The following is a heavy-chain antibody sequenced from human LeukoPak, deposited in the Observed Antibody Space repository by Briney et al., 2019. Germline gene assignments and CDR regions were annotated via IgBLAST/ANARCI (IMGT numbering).Heavy chain of an antibody. CDR2: IYTSGST. D-gene: IGHD3-3*01. V-gene: IGHV4-4*07. Sequence: PSGTLSLTCTVSGGSISSYYWSWIRQPAGKGLEWIGRIYTSGSTNYNPSLKSRVTMSVDTSKNQFSLKLSSVTAADTAVYYCARDLRFLEWSYFDYWGQGTLVTVSS. J-gene: IGHJ4*02. CDR3: ARDLRFLEWSYFDY. CDR1: GGSISSYY.